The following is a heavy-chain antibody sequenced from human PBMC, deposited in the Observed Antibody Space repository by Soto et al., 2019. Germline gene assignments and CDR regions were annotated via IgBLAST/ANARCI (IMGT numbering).Heavy chain of an antibody. D-gene: IGHD1-7*01. Sequence: PSQTLSLTCAISGDSVSSNSAAWNWIRLSPSRGLEWLARTYYRSRWYNDYAVSVRSRITVNPDTSKNQFSLQLTSVTPEDTAAYYCAGTTSHQWYYMDVWGKGTTVTVS. CDR3: AGTTSHQWYYMDV. CDR2: TYYRSRWYN. CDR1: GDSVSSNSAA. V-gene: IGHV6-1*01. J-gene: IGHJ6*03.